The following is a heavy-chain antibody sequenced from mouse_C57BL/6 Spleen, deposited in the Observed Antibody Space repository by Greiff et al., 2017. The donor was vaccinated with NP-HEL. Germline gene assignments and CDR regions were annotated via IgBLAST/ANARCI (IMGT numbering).Heavy chain of an antibody. CDR1: GYTFTSYW. CDR3: ARGYDGYYEYFDY. V-gene: IGHV1-7*01. Sequence: VQLQQSGAELAKPGASVKLSCKASGYTFTSYWMHWVKQRPGQGLEWIGYINPSSGYTKYNQKFKDKATLTADKSSSTAYMQLSSLTYEDSAVYYCARGYDGYYEYFDYWGQGTTLTVSS. CDR2: INPSSGYT. D-gene: IGHD2-3*01. J-gene: IGHJ2*01.